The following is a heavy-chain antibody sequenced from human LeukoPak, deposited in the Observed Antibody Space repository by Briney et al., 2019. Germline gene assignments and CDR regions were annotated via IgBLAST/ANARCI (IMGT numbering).Heavy chain of an antibody. D-gene: IGHD3-3*01. J-gene: IGHJ4*02. CDR2: MNPNSGNT. V-gene: IGHV1-8*03. CDR3: ARDCGDFWSGYYGALCY. Sequence: ASLKVSCKASGYTFTSYDINWVRQATGQGLEWMGWMNPNSGNTGYAQKFQGRVTITRNTSISTAYMELSSLRSEDTAVYYCARDCGDFWSGYYGALCYWGQGTLVTVSS. CDR1: GYTFTSYD.